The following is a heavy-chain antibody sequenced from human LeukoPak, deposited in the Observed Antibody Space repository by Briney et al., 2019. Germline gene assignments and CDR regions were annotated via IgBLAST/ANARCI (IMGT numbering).Heavy chain of an antibody. V-gene: IGHV4-4*07. CDR3: ARDLKGYYGSGSYPDI. J-gene: IGHJ3*02. CDR2: IYTSGST. D-gene: IGHD3-10*01. Sequence: SETLSLTCTVSGGSMSSYYWSWIRQPAGKGLEWIGRIYTSGSTNYNPSLKSRVTMSVDTSKNQFSLKLSSVTAADTAVYYCARDLKGYYGSGSYPDIWGQGTMVTVSS. CDR1: GGSMSSYY.